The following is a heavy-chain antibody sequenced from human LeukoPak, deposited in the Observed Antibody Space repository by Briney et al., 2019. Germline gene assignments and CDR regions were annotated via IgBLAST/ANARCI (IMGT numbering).Heavy chain of an antibody. D-gene: IGHD3-3*01. CDR2: IYSGGST. CDR1: GFTVSSNY. Sequence: PGGSLRLSCAASGFTVSSNYMSWVRQAPGKGLEWVSVIYSGGSTYYADSVKGRFTISRDNSKNTLYLQMNSLRAEDTAVYYCARVNGVVILDYWGQGTLVTVSS. J-gene: IGHJ4*02. V-gene: IGHV3-53*01. CDR3: ARVNGVVILDY.